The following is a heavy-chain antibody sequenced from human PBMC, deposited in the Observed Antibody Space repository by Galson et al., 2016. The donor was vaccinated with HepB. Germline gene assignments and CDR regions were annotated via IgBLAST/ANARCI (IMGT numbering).Heavy chain of an antibody. CDR3: AFTTGIYYRDY. J-gene: IGHJ4*02. CDR1: GGSFSGYY. CDR2: INHSGSI. Sequence: SETLSLTCAVYGGSFSGYYWSWIRQPPGKGPEWIGEINHSGSINYNPSLKSRVTVSADASKNQFSLKMSSVTAADTALYYCAFTTGIYYRDYWGQGTLVTVSS. V-gene: IGHV4-34*01. D-gene: IGHD7-27*01.